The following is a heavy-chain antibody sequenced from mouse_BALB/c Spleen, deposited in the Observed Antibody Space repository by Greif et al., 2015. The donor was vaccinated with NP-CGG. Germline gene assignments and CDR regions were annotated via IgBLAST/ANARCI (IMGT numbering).Heavy chain of an antibody. V-gene: IGHV1S81*02. Sequence: ESGAELVKPGASVKLSCKASGYTFTSYWMHWVKQRPGQGLEWIGEINPSNGRTNYNEKFKSKATLTVDKSSNTAYMQLSSLTSEDSAVYYCARPYGNYGYAMDYWGQGTSVTVSS. J-gene: IGHJ4*01. D-gene: IGHD2-10*02. CDR2: INPSNGRT. CDR1: GYTFTSYW. CDR3: ARPYGNYGYAMDY.